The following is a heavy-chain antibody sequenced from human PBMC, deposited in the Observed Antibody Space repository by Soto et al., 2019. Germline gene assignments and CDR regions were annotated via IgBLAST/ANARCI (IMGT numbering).Heavy chain of an antibody. CDR3: ARVVVAATNWFDP. V-gene: IGHV1-18*01. D-gene: IGHD2-15*01. CDR1: GYTFSSYG. J-gene: IGHJ5*02. CDR2: ISAYNGYT. Sequence: QVQLVQSGAEVKKPGASVKVSCKASGYTFSSYGTSWVRQAPGQGLEWMGWISAYNGYTNYAQKLQDRVTMTTDTSTSTVYMELRSLRSDDTAVYYCARVVVAATNWFDPWGQGTLVTVSS.